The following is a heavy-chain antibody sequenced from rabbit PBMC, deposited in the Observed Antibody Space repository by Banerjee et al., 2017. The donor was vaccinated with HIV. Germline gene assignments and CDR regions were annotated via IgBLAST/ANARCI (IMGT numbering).Heavy chain of an antibody. J-gene: IGHJ2*01. D-gene: IGHD1-1*01. Sequence: QQLVESGGGLVKPGASLTLTCTASGFSFSSGYDMCWVRQAPGKGLEWIGCINTSSGNTVYASWAKGRFTISKTSSTTVTLYMGSLTAADTATYFCARDKDGGGYDGALEPWGPGTLVTVS. CDR2: INTSSGNT. V-gene: IGHV1S40*01. CDR1: GFSFSSGYD. CDR3: ARDKDGGGYDGALEP.